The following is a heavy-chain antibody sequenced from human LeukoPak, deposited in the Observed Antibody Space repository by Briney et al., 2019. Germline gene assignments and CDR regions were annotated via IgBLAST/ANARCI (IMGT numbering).Heavy chain of an antibody. D-gene: IGHD2-2*01. CDR2: INPNNGGT. CDR3: ARVVVPAAILGAFDI. J-gene: IGHJ3*02. V-gene: IGHV1-2*02. Sequence: ASVKVSCKASGYTFTGYYMHWVRQAPGQGLEWMGWINPNNGGTNYAQKFQGRVTMTRDTSISTAYMELSRLRSDDTAVYYCARVVVPAAILGAFDIWGQGTMVTVSS. CDR1: GYTFTGYY.